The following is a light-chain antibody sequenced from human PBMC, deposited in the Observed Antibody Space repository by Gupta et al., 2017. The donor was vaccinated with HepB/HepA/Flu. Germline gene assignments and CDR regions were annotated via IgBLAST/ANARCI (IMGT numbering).Light chain of an antibody. CDR2: QAS. J-gene: IGKJ1*01. V-gene: IGKV1-5*03. CDR1: DKVNRW. CDR3: QHFHRYPWT. Sequence: DSHMTQFPSTLSASIGNRVTIPCQANDKVNRWLAWYQQRPGRAPKRLINQASNLDNGVSSRFSGSGSGTEFTLTISSLQPDDFATYYCQHFHRYPWTFGQGTKVEVK.